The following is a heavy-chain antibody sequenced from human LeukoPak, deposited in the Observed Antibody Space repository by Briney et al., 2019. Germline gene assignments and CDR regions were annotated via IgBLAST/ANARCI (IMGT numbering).Heavy chain of an antibody. Sequence: GRPLRLSCAASGFSFTMYGAHWVRQAPGKGLEWVAVISTDGNNEYYANSVKGRFTISRDNSKNTVYLQMTSLRTEDTAVYYCAKDQIGWAPGYVSGPLDQWGQGTLVTVSS. CDR1: GFSFTMYG. CDR3: AKDQIGWAPGYVSGPLDQ. J-gene: IGHJ4*02. CDR2: ISTDGNNE. V-gene: IGHV3-30*18. D-gene: IGHD6-19*01.